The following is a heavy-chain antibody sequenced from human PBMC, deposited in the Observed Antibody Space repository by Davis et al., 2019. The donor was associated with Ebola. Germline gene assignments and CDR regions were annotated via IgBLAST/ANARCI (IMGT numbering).Heavy chain of an antibody. D-gene: IGHD6-19*01. CDR2: INHSGST. J-gene: IGHJ6*03. Sequence: ETLSLTCAVYGGSFSGYYWSWIRQPPGKGLEWIGEINHSGSTNYNPSLKSRVTISVDTSKNQFSLKLSSVTAADTAVYYCARGGSSGWYGLDYYYYMDVWGKGTTVTVSS. V-gene: IGHV4-34*01. CDR1: GGSFSGYY. CDR3: ARGGSSGWYGLDYYYYMDV.